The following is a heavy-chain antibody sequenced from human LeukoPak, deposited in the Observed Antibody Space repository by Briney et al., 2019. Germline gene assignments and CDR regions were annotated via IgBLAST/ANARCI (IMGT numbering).Heavy chain of an antibody. CDR1: GYTFTGYY. D-gene: IGHD6-25*01. Sequence: ASVKVSCKASGYTFTGYYMHWVRQAPGQGLEWMGWINPNSGGTNYAQKFQGRVTMTRDTSISTAYMELSRLTSDDTAVYYCARDSATLYYYYMDVWGKGTTVTVSS. J-gene: IGHJ6*03. V-gene: IGHV1-2*02. CDR3: ARDSATLYYYYMDV. CDR2: INPNSGGT.